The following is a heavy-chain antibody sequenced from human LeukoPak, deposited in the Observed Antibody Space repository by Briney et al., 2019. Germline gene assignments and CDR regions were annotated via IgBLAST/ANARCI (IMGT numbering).Heavy chain of an antibody. D-gene: IGHD4-17*01. J-gene: IGHJ3*02. CDR1: AGSISSYY. CDR2: MYYSGSG. V-gene: IGHV4-59*12. CDR3: ARDTVTTSMKAFDI. Sequence: PSETLSLTCTVSAGSISSYYWSWIRQPPGKGLEWIAYMYYSGSGNYNPSLKSRVTMSIDTFKSQFSLKLSSVTAADTAVYYCARDTVTTSMKAFDIWGQGTMVTVSS.